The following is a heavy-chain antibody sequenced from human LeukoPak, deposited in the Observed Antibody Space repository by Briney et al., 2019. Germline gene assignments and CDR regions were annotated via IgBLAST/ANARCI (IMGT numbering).Heavy chain of an antibody. D-gene: IGHD3-9*01. V-gene: IGHV4-61*02. CDR1: GGSISSGSYY. CDR3: ARGYDILTGFFDY. J-gene: IGHJ4*02. Sequence: SQTLSLTCTVSGGSISSGSYYWTWIRQPAGKGLEYIGRIYTSGSTSYNPSLKSRVTISVDTSNNQFSLKLSSVTAADTAVYYCARGYDILTGFFDYWGQGSLVTVSS. CDR2: IYTSGST.